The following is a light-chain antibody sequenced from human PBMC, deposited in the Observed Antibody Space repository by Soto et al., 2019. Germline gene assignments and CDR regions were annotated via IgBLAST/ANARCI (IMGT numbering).Light chain of an antibody. CDR1: SDDVGRYNQ. V-gene: IGLV2-23*02. CDR3: CSYVGSTTYV. J-gene: IGLJ1*01. CDR2: EVS. Sequence: QPASVSGSSGQSITISCTGSSDDVGRYNQVSWYQQHPGKAPKVMIYEVSQRHSGVSNRFSGSKSGNTASLTISGLQAEEEADYYCCSYVGSTTYVFGSGTKLTVL.